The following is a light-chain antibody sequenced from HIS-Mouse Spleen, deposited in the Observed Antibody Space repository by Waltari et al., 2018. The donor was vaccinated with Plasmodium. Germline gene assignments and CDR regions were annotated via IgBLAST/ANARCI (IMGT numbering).Light chain of an antibody. V-gene: IGLV3-25*03. CDR2: KDS. CDR3: QSADSSGTYRV. Sequence: SYELTQPPSVSVSPGQTARITCSGDALPKQYAYWYQQKPGQAPVLVIYKDSERPSGLPGGFSGSSSGTTVTLTISGVQAEDEADYYCQSADSSGTYRVFGGGTKLTVL. J-gene: IGLJ2*01. CDR1: ALPKQY.